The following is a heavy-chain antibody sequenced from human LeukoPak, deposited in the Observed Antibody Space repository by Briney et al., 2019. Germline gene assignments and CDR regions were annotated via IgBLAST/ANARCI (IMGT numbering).Heavy chain of an antibody. D-gene: IGHD3-22*01. J-gene: IGHJ4*02. CDR1: GFTFSSYS. CDR3: AREGTALGDYYDSSGYYYFFDY. V-gene: IGHV3-21*01. CDR2: ISSSGGNT. Sequence: PGGSLRLSCAASGFTFSSYSMSWVRQAPGKGLEWVSAISSSGGNTYYADSVKGRFTISRDNAKNSLYLQMNSLRAEDTAVYYCAREGTALGDYYDSSGYYYFFDYWGQGTLVTVSS.